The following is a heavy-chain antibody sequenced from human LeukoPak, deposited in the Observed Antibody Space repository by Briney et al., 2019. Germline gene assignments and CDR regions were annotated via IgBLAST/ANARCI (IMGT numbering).Heavy chain of an antibody. CDR2: IYTSGST. J-gene: IGHJ6*03. CDR3: ARQIREEWLFSSYYYMDV. D-gene: IGHD3-3*01. CDR1: GGSISSYY. Sequence: SETLSLTCTVSGGSISSYYWSWIRQPAGKGLEWIGRIYTSGSTNYNPSLKSRVTMSVDTSKNQFSLELSSVTAADTAVYYCARQIREEWLFSSYYYMDVWGKGTTVTVSS. V-gene: IGHV4-4*07.